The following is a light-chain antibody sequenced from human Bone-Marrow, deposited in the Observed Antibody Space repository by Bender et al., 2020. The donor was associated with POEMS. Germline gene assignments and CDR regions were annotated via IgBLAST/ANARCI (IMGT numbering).Light chain of an antibody. J-gene: IGLJ3*02. CDR3: QVWDRRAAV. CDR1: NLAFKY. CDR2: QDD. Sequence: SYELIQAPSVSVSPGQTARITCSGSNLAFKYTSWYYQRSGQPPVLVIYQDDKRPSGIPERFSGSNSGNTATLTLRGAQAMDEADYFCQVWDRRAAVFGGGTKLIVL. V-gene: IGLV3-1*01.